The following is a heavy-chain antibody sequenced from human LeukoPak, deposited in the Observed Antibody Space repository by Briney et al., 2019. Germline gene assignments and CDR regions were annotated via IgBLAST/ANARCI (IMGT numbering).Heavy chain of an antibody. V-gene: IGHV1-8*03. Sequence: ASVKVSCKASGYTFTTYYIHWVRQAPGQGLEWMGWMNPNSGNTGYAQKFQGRVTITRNTSISTAYMELSSLRSEDTAVYYCAGGPNWFDPWGQGTLVTVSS. CDR1: GYTFTTYY. J-gene: IGHJ5*02. CDR2: MNPNSGNT. CDR3: AGGPNWFDP.